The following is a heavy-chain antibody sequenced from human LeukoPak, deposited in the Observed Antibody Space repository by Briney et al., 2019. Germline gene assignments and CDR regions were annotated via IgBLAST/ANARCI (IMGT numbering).Heavy chain of an antibody. J-gene: IGHJ4*02. D-gene: IGHD6-19*01. CDR3: ARRLSSGWIRGPTTYFDY. Sequence: SETLSLTCTVSGGSISSYYWSWIRQPPGKGLEWIGYIYYSGSTNYNPSLKSRVTISVDTSKNQFSLKLSSVTAADTAVYYCARRLSSGWIRGPTTYFDYWGQGTLVTVSS. CDR2: IYYSGST. CDR1: GGSISSYY. V-gene: IGHV4-59*08.